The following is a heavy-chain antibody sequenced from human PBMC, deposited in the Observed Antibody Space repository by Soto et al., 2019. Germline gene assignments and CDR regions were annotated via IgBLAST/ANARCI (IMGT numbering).Heavy chain of an antibody. CDR1: GFTFSGYG. Sequence: QVQLVESGGGVVQPGRSLRLSCAASGFTFSGYGMHWVRQAPGEGLQWVAVLANDGSYQYYADSLKGRVTISRDNSKNTLYLQMDSLSPEDTAVYYCARSSGGSSWYAPDYWGQGTLVTVSP. V-gene: IGHV3-30*03. CDR3: ARSSGGSSWYAPDY. CDR2: LANDGSYQ. J-gene: IGHJ4*02. D-gene: IGHD6-13*01.